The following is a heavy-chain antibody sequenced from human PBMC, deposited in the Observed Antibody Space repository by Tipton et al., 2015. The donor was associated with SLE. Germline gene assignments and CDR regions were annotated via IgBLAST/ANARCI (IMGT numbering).Heavy chain of an antibody. CDR2: ISWNSGSI. Sequence: RSLRLSCAASGFTFDDYAMHWVRQAPGKGLEWVSGISWNSGSIGYADSVKGRFTISRDNAKNSLYLQMNSLRAEDTALDYCAKALGVGEGYSDSFDCWGQGPLVPVTS. CDR1: GFTFDDYA. J-gene: IGHJ4*02. V-gene: IGHV3-9*01. CDR3: AKALGVGEGYSDSFDC. D-gene: IGHD5-24*01.